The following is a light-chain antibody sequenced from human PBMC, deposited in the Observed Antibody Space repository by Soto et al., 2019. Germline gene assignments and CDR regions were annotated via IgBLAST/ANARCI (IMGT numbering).Light chain of an antibody. J-gene: IGKJ4*01. CDR1: QGISSY. Sequence: AIRMTQSPSSFSASTGDRVTITCRASQGISSYLAWYQQKPGKAPKLLIYAASTLQSGFPSRFSGSGSGTDFTLTISCLQSEDFATYYCQQYYSYPLTCGGGPKVEIK. CDR3: QQYYSYPLT. CDR2: AAS. V-gene: IGKV1-8*01.